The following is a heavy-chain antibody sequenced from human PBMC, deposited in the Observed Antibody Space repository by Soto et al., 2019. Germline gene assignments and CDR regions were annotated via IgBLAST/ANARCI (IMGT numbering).Heavy chain of an antibody. J-gene: IGHJ5*02. CDR3: VMVRGVIILP. CDR2: ISSSNSFI. V-gene: IGHV3-21*01. CDR1: GFTFSSYS. D-gene: IGHD3-10*01. Sequence: EVQLVESGGGLVKPGGSLRLSCAASGFTFSSYSINWVRQAPGKGLEWVSSISSSNSFIYYADSVKGRFTFSRDNAKNSLYLQMNSLRAEDTAVYFCVMVRGVIILPWGQGTLVTVSS.